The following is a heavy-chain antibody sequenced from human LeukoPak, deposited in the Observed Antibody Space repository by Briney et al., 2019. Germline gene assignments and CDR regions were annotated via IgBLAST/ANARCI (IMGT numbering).Heavy chain of an antibody. CDR3: AREKAAAGAHFDY. Sequence: GGSLRLSCAASGFTFSSYSMNWVRQAPGKGLEWVSYISSSGSTIYYADSVKGRFTISRDNAKNSLYLQMNSLRAEDTAVYYCAREKAAAGAHFDYWGQGTLVTVSS. V-gene: IGHV3-48*04. CDR1: GFTFSSYS. D-gene: IGHD6-13*01. J-gene: IGHJ4*02. CDR2: ISSSGSTI.